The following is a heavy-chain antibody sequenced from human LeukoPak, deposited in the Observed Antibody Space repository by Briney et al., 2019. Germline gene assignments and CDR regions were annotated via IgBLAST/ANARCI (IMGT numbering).Heavy chain of an antibody. CDR3: ARDPGFGESGSDY. D-gene: IGHD3-10*01. CDR1: GGSISTYY. Sequence: SETLSLTCTVSGGSISTYYWTWIRQPPGKGLEWIGYIYDSGTTNYNPSLKSRVTISVDTSKNQFSLRLTSVTAADTAVYYCARDPGFGESGSDYWGQGTLVTVSS. CDR2: IYDSGTT. J-gene: IGHJ4*02. V-gene: IGHV4-59*12.